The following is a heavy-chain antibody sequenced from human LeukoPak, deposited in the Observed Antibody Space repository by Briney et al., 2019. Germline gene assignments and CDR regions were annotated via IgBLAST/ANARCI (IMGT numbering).Heavy chain of an antibody. CDR3: ARQDYDSSGYSDY. D-gene: IGHD3-22*01. CDR2: IYYSGST. J-gene: IGHJ4*02. CDR1: GGSISSSSYY. V-gene: IGHV4-39*01. Sequence: SETLSLTCTVSGGSISSSSYYGGWIRQPPGKGLEWIGSIYYSGSTYYNPSLKSRVTISVDTSKNHFYLKLSSVTAADTAVYYCARQDYDSSGYSDYWGQGTLVTVSS.